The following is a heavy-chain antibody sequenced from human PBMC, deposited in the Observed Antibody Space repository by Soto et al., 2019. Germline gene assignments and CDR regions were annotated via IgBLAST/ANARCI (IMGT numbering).Heavy chain of an antibody. D-gene: IGHD2-8*02. CDR3: AKEGYCTGAGCPIGPHFDY. J-gene: IGHJ4*02. CDR2: IIYDGSRQ. CDR1: GFTFHRYG. V-gene: IGHV3-30*18. Sequence: QVQLVESGGGVVQPGRSLRLSCAASGFTFHRYGLHWVRQAPGKGLEWVAVIIYDGSRQYYADSVKGRFTVSRDNSNNALYLQMNSLRAEDTAVYYCAKEGYCTGAGCPIGPHFDYWGQGALVTVSS.